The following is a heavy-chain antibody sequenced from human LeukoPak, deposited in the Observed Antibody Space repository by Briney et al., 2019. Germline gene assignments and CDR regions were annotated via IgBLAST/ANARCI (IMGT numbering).Heavy chain of an antibody. J-gene: IGHJ6*02. CDR2: IKQDGREK. V-gene: IGHV3-7*01. CDR1: GFTFSSYW. Sequence: GGSLRLSCAASGFTFSSYWMSWVRQAPGKGLEWVANIKQDGREKYYVDSVKGRFTISRDNAKNSLYLQMNSLRAEDTALYYCARQVAGPSNGIEVWGQGTTVTVSS. CDR3: ARQVAGPSNGIEV. D-gene: IGHD6-19*01.